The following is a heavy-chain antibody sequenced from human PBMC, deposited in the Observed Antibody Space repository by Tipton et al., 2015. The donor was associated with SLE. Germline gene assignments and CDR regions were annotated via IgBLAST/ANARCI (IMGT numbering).Heavy chain of an antibody. CDR3: ARDVGSYGDWYFDL. D-gene: IGHD1-26*01. CDR1: GGSISSGLYY. J-gene: IGHJ2*01. CDR2: IYYSGST. V-gene: IGHV4-61*01. Sequence: TLSLTCTVSGGSISSGLYYWSWIRQPPGKGLERIGYIYYSGSTNYNPSLKSRVTISVDTSKNQFSLKLSSVTAADTAVYYCARDVGSYGDWYFDLWGRGTLVTVSS.